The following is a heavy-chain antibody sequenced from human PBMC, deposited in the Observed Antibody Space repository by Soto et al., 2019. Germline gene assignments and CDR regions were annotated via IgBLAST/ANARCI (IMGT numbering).Heavy chain of an antibody. Sequence: SVKVSCKASGDTFSSRALSWVRQAPGQGLEWMGGIIPIFDARTYAQKFQGRVTISADKSTKTGYMELSSLTSEDTAVYYCARSSTXYYYQSSPYWPDKELDIWGQGTLVTVSS. CDR2: IIPIFDAR. J-gene: IGHJ4*02. V-gene: IGHV1-69*06. D-gene: IGHD3-22*01. CDR1: GDTFSSRA. CDR3: ARSSTXYYYQSSPYWPDKELDI.